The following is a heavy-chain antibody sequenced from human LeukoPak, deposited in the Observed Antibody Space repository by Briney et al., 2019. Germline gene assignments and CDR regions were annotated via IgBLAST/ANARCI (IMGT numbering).Heavy chain of an antibody. Sequence: SETLSLTCTVSGGSISSSSYYWGWIRQPPGKGLEWIGSIYYSGSTYYNPSLKSRVTISVDTSKNQFSLKLSSVTAADTAVYYCARGGSAYYYDSSGVYYFDYWGQGTLVTVSS. CDR3: ARGGSAYYYDSSGVYYFDY. V-gene: IGHV4-39*07. CDR2: IYYSGST. CDR1: GGSISSSSYY. J-gene: IGHJ4*02. D-gene: IGHD3-22*01.